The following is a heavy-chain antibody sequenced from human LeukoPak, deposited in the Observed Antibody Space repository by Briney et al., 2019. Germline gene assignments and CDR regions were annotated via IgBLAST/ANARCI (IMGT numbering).Heavy chain of an antibody. CDR2: ISAYNGNT. CDR1: GYTFTSYG. V-gene: IGHV1-18*01. Sequence: ASVKVSCKASGYTFTSYGISWVRQAPGQGLEWMGWISAYNGNTNYAQKLQGRVTMTTDTSTSTAYMELRSLRSDDTAVYYCALVNYDSSGYYKFDDYWGQGTLVTVSS. J-gene: IGHJ4*02. D-gene: IGHD3-22*01. CDR3: ALVNYDSSGYYKFDDY.